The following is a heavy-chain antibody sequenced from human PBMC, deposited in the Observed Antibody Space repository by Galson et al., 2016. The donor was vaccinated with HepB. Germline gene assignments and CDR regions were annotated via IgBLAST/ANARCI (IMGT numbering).Heavy chain of an antibody. V-gene: IGHV3-74*01. J-gene: IGHJ4*02. CDR3: ARDSSGPDY. Sequence: LRLSCAVSGFTFRNHQMHWLRQVPGKGLVWVSRIEPDGNSPIYADSVKGRFTISRDNAENMLYLQMNSLRAEDTAIYYCARDSSGPDYWGQGTLVTVSS. CDR2: IEPDGNSP. D-gene: IGHD6-6*01. CDR1: GFTFRNHQ.